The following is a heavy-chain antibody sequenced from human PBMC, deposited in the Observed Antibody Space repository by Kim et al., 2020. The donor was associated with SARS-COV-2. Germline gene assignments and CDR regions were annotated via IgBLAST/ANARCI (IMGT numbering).Heavy chain of an antibody. CDR2: ISYDGSNK. Sequence: GGSLRLSCAASGFTFSSYGMHWVRQAPGKGLEWVAVISYDGSNKYYADSVKGRFTISRDNSKNTLYLQMNSLRAEDTAVYYCAKESPDYGEHCFDYWGQGTLVTVSS. CDR1: GFTFSSYG. D-gene: IGHD4-17*01. V-gene: IGHV3-30*18. CDR3: AKESPDYGEHCFDY. J-gene: IGHJ4*02.